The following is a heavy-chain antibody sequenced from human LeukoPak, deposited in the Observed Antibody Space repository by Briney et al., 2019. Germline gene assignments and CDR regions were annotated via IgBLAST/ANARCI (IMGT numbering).Heavy chain of an antibody. Sequence: AGGSLRLSCAASGFTVSSKYMNWVRQAPGKGLEWVSVIYGGGTTYYADSVKGRFTISRDNSKNTIYLQMNSLRVEDTAVYYCVRESGQAAAGMYYCGMDVWGQGTTVTVSS. D-gene: IGHD6-13*01. CDR1: GFTVSSKY. J-gene: IGHJ6*02. V-gene: IGHV3-66*01. CDR2: IYGGGTT. CDR3: VRESGQAAAGMYYCGMDV.